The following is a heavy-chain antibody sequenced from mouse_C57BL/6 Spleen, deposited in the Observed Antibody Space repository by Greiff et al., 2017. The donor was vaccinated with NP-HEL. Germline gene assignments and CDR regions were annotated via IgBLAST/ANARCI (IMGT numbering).Heavy chain of an antibody. V-gene: IGHV1-50*01. CDR1: GYTFTSYW. CDR3: ARSGSSPY. CDR2: IDPSDSYT. J-gene: IGHJ3*01. Sequence: VQLQQSGAELVKPGASVKLSCKASGYTFTSYWMQWVKQRPGQGLEWIGEIDPSDSYTNYNQKFKGKATLTVDTSSSTAYMQLSSLTSEDSAVYYCARSGSSPYWGQGTLVTVSA. D-gene: IGHD1-1*01.